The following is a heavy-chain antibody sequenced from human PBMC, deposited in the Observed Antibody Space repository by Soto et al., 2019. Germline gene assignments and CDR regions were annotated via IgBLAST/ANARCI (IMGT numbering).Heavy chain of an antibody. V-gene: IGHV1-46*01. CDR3: AREARVGATFFYYGMDA. CDR1: VYTFTSYY. CDR2: INPSGGST. D-gene: IGHD1-26*01. Sequence: XSVKVSCKASVYTFTSYYMHWVRQAPGQGLEWMGIINPSGGSTSYAQKFQGRVTMTRDTSTSTVYMELSSLRSEDTAVYYCAREARVGATFFYYGMDAWGQGTTVTVSS. J-gene: IGHJ6*02.